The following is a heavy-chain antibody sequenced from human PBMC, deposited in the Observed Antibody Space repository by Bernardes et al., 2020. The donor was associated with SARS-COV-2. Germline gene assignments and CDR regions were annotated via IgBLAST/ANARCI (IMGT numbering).Heavy chain of an antibody. Sequence: GGSLRLSCAASGFTFSSYNMIWVRQAPGKGLEWVSSISTSSSYIYYADSVKGRFTISRDNAKNSLYLQMNSLRAEDTAVYYCAKLREGYFGRDFGMDVWGQGTTVTVSS. CDR1: GFTFSSYN. J-gene: IGHJ6*02. CDR2: ISTSSSYI. D-gene: IGHD3-9*01. V-gene: IGHV3-21*01. CDR3: AKLREGYFGRDFGMDV.